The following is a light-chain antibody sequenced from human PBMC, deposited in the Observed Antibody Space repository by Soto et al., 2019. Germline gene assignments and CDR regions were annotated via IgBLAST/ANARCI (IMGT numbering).Light chain of an antibody. CDR2: EVR. J-gene: IGLJ2*01. Sequence: QSVLTQPASVSGSPGQSITISCTGTSSDVGGYNYVSWYQQHPGKAPKLMIYEVRNRPSGVSNRFSGSKSGTTASLTISGLQAEDEADYYCCSFGGRFTVFGGGTKLTVL. V-gene: IGLV2-14*01. CDR3: CSFGGRFTV. CDR1: SSDVGGYNY.